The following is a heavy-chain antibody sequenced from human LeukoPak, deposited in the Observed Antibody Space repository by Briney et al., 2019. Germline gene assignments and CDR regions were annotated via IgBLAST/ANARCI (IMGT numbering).Heavy chain of an antibody. J-gene: IGHJ4*02. CDR2: ISGSGRAI. Sequence: GGSLRLSCAASGFTFSSYEMNWVRQAPGKGLEWVSYISGSGRAIYYANSVKGRFTISRDNSKNTLYLQMNSVRAEDTAVYYCAKDGVLLWFGEFLPPPDYWGQGTLVTVSS. CDR3: AKDGVLLWFGEFLPPPDY. D-gene: IGHD3-10*01. V-gene: IGHV3-48*03. CDR1: GFTFSSYE.